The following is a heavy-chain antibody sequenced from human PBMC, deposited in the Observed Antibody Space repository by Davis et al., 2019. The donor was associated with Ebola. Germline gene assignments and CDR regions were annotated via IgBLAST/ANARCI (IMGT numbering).Heavy chain of an antibody. D-gene: IGHD4-17*01. CDR2: IWYDGSNK. V-gene: IGHV3-33*01. CDR1: GFTFSSYG. Sequence: GESLKISCAASGFTFSSYGMHWVRQAPGKGLEWVAVIWYDGSNKYYADSVKGRFTISRDNSKNSLYLQMNSLRAEDTAVYYCARVRVNWFDPWGQGTLVTVSS. CDR3: ARVRVNWFDP. J-gene: IGHJ5*02.